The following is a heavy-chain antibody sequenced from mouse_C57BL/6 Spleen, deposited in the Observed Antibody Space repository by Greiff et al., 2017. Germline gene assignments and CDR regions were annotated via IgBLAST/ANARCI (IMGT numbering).Heavy chain of an antibody. CDR1: GYSITSGYY. V-gene: IGHV3-6*01. Sequence: DVQLQESGPGLVKPSQSLSLTCSVTGYSITSGYYWNWIRQFPGNKLEWMGYISYDGSNNYNPSLKNRISITRDTSKNQFFLKLNSVTTEDTATYYCARGDYSNYHYYAMDYWGQGTSVTVSS. CDR3: ARGDYSNYHYYAMDY. CDR2: ISYDGSN. J-gene: IGHJ4*01. D-gene: IGHD2-5*01.